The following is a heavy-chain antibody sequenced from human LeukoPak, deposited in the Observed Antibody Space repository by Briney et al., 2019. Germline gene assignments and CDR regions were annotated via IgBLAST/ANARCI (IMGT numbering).Heavy chain of an antibody. Sequence: PSETLSLTCAVSGYSISSGYYWGWIRQSPGKGVEWIGSIDRSGNKYYHPSLRSRVTLSVDTSNNQFSLQLSSVTAADRARYYCVRSGDYIREGFDYWGQGTLVTVSS. CDR1: GYSISSGYY. D-gene: IGHD3-22*01. J-gene: IGHJ4*02. CDR3: VRSGDYIREGFDY. CDR2: IDRSGNK. V-gene: IGHV4-38-2*01.